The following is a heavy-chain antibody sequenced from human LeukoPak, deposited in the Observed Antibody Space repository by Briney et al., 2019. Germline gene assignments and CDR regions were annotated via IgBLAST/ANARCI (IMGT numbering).Heavy chain of an antibody. J-gene: IGHJ4*02. Sequence: SETLSLTCTVSGGSISSYYWSWIRQPPGKGLEWIGYIYYSGSTNYNPSLKSRVTISVDTSKNQFSLKLSSVTAADTAAYYCARAGGSSWQIYFDYWGQGTLVTVSS. CDR2: IYYSGST. D-gene: IGHD6-13*01. CDR3: ARAGGSSWQIYFDY. CDR1: GGSISSYY. V-gene: IGHV4-59*01.